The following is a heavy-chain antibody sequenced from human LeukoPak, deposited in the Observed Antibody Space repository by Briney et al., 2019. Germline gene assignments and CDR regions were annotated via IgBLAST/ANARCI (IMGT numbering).Heavy chain of an antibody. CDR1: GFTFSSYW. J-gene: IGHJ5*02. V-gene: IGHV3-7*01. D-gene: IGHD3-22*01. CDR3: ARDCRRTMIVVVSPRRRCWFDP. CDR2: IKQDGSEK. Sequence: GGSLRLSCAASGFTFSSYWMSLVRQAPGKGLEWVANIKQDGSEKYYVDSVKGRFTISRDNAKNSLYLQMNSLRAEDTAVYYCARDCRRTMIVVVSPRRRCWFDPWGQGTLVTVSS.